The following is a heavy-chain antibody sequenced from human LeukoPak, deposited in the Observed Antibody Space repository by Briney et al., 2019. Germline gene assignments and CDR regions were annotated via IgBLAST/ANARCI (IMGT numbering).Heavy chain of an antibody. D-gene: IGHD2-8*01. CDR3: ATLPGGLRANWFDP. Sequence: PSETLSLTCTVSGGSTGSSSWYWGWIRQSPGKGLEWIGMINYSGSTHYNPSLKNRVTISVDTSRNQFSVKLNSMTATDTAMYFCATLPGGLRANWFDPWGQGTLVTVSS. CDR2: INYSGST. V-gene: IGHV4-39*01. CDR1: GGSTGSSSWY. J-gene: IGHJ5*02.